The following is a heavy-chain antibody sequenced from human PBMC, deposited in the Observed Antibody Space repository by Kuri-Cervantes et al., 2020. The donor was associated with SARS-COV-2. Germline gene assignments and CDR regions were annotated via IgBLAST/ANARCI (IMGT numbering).Heavy chain of an antibody. D-gene: IGHD1-7*01. CDR3: TTDLNWNYAY. CDR1: GFTFSNAW. V-gene: IGHV3-15*01. CDR2: IKSKTDGGTT. J-gene: IGHJ4*02. Sequence: GESLKISCAASGFTFSNAWMSWVRQAPGKGLEWVGRIKSKTDGGTTDYAAPVKGRFTISRDDSKNTLYLQMNSLKTEDTAVYYCTTDLNWNYAYWGQGTLVTVSS.